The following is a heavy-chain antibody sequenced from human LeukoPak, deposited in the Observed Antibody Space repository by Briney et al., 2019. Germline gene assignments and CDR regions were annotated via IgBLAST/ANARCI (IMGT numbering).Heavy chain of an antibody. CDR2: ISYSGGT. D-gene: IGHD6-19*01. CDR1: GGSISSYY. Sequence: SETLSLTCTVSGGSISSYYWSWIRQPPGKGLEWIGYISYSGGTNYNPSLKSRVTILVDTSKNQFSLKLSSVTAADTAVYYCARYSSGWYDPFDYWGQGTLVTVSS. J-gene: IGHJ4*02. V-gene: IGHV4-59*01. CDR3: ARYSSGWYDPFDY.